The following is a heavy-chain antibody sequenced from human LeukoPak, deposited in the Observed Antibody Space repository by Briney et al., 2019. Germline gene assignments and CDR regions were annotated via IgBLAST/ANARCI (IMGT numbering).Heavy chain of an antibody. CDR2: INYSGTT. CDR1: GGSLSNYY. Sequence: SETLSLTCTVSGGSLSNYYWSWIRQPPGKGLEYIGYINYSGTTNYNPSLKSRLTMSIDTSKNQFSLQLNSVTPEDTAVYYCARWHHTAVYFDYWAQGTLVTVSS. CDR3: ARWHHTAVYFDY. D-gene: IGHD4-23*01. J-gene: IGHJ4*02. V-gene: IGHV4-59*12.